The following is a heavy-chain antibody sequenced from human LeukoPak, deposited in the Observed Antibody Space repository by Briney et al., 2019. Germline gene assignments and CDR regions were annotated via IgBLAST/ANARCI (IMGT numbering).Heavy chain of an antibody. CDR1: AYSFTSYW. V-gene: IGHV5-51*01. J-gene: IGHJ3*02. D-gene: IGHD3-22*01. CDR3: ARLSSNYDSSRYHDAFDI. Sequence: GESLKISCKGSAYSFTSYWIGWVRQMPGKGLEWMGIIYHGDSDTRYSPSFQGQVTISADKSISTAYLQWSSLKASDTAMYYCARLSSNYDSSRYHDAFDIWGQGTMVTVSS. CDR2: IYHGDSDT.